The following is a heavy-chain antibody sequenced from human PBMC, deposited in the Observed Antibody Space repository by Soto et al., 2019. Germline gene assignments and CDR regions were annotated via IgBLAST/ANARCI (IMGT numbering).Heavy chain of an antibody. D-gene: IGHD6-19*01. V-gene: IGHV1-18*01. CDR2: IRAYNGNT. J-gene: IGHJ4*02. Sequence: QVQVVQSGAEVKKPGASVKVSCKASGYTFTSLGISWVRQAPGQGLEWMGWIRAYNGNTNYAQKVQGRVTMTTDTSTTTAYMELRSLRSDDTAVYYCVREGAVAGRFDYWGQGTLVTVSS. CDR3: VREGAVAGRFDY. CDR1: GYTFTSLG.